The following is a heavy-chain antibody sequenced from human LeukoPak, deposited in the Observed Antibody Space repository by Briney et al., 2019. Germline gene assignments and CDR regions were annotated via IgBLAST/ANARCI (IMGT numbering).Heavy chain of an antibody. CDR3: TRQNCSGGSCSYVDY. D-gene: IGHD2-15*01. CDR1: GLTFTNYA. CDR2: IRSKPSSYTT. J-gene: IGHJ4*02. V-gene: IGHV3-73*01. Sequence: PGGSLRLSCAASGLTFTNYAMSWVRQASGRGLEWVGLIRSKPSSYTTVYAASVKGRFTISRDDSRNTAYLQMNSLKAEDTAVYYCTRQNCSGGSCSYVDYWGQGTLVTVSS.